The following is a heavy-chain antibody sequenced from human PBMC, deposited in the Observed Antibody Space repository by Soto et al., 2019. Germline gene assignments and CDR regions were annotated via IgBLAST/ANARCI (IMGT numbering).Heavy chain of an antibody. V-gene: IGHV1-2*04. J-gene: IGHJ4*02. CDR1: GYTFTGYY. CDR2: INPNSGGT. CDR3: ATLKKQVPATEYHFDY. Sequence: ASVKVSCKASGYTFTGYYMHWVRQAPGQGLEWMGWINPNSGGTNYAQKFQGWVTMTRDTSISTAYMELSRLRSDDTAVYYCATLKKQVPATEYHFDYWGQGTLVTVSS. D-gene: IGHD2-2*01.